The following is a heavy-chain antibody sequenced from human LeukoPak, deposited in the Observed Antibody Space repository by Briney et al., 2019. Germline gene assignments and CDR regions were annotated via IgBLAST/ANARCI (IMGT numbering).Heavy chain of an antibody. CDR2: INHSGST. Sequence: SETLSLTCSVSGAPISSYWSWIRQPPGKGLEWIGEINHSGSTNYNPSLKSRVTISVDTSKNQFSLKLSSVTAADTAVYYCAILVVPAALGGYNWFDPWGQGTLVTVSS. V-gene: IGHV4-34*01. D-gene: IGHD2-15*01. J-gene: IGHJ5*02. CDR1: GAPISSY. CDR3: AILVVPAALGGYNWFDP.